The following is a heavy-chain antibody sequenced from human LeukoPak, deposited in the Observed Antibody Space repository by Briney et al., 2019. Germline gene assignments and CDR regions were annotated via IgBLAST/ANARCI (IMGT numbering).Heavy chain of an antibody. D-gene: IGHD4-23*01. CDR2: ISNNGGYT. CDR3: TRTVNSASDF. Sequence: LSGGSLRLSCAASGFTFSSSAMSWVRQAPGKGLEWVSAISNNGGYTYYADSVQGRFTISRDNAKTSLFLQMNSLRIDDTAMYYCTRTVNSASDFWGQGTLVTVSS. J-gene: IGHJ4*02. CDR1: GFTFSSSA. V-gene: IGHV3-23*01.